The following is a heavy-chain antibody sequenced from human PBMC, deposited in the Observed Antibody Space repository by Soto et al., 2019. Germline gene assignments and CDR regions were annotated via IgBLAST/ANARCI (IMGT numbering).Heavy chain of an antibody. V-gene: IGHV3-23*01. CDR1: GFTFSTYA. D-gene: IGHD1-1*01. CDR2: ISGSGART. J-gene: IGHJ4*02. Sequence: EVQLLDSGGGLVQPGGTLRLSCTASGFTFSTYAMSWVRQAPGKGLEWVAGISGSGARTYYTDSVKGRFTISRDNSTNILSLQMNSLRGQDTALYCWASSLDWRHETYLLDYWGQGGMVTVSS. CDR3: ASSLDWRHETYLLDY.